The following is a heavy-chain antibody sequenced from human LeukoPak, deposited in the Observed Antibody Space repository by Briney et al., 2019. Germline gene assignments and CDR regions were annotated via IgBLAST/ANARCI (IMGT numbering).Heavy chain of an antibody. CDR3: ARAYYDSSGFTAY. D-gene: IGHD3-22*01. V-gene: IGHV4-4*02. CDR2: IYHSGST. J-gene: IGHJ4*02. CDR1: GGSISSSNW. Sequence: PSETLSLTCAVSGGSISSSNWWSWVRQPPGKGLEWIGVIYHSGSTNYNPSLKSRATISVDTSKNQFSLKLSSVTAADTAVYYCARAYYDSSGFTAYWGQGTLVTVSS.